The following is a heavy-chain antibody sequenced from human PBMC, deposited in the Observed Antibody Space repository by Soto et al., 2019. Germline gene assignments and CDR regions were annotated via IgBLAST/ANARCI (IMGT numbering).Heavy chain of an antibody. V-gene: IGHV1-2*04. J-gene: IGHJ6*02. CDR2: INPNSGGT. Sequence: GASVKVSCKASGYTFTGYYMHWVRQAPGQGLEWMGWINPNSGGTNYAQKFQGWVTMTRDTSISAAYMELSRLRSDDTAVYYCARAHESYSSSWYHNYYYGMDVWGQGTTVTVSS. CDR1: GYTFTGYY. CDR3: ARAHESYSSSWYHNYYYGMDV. D-gene: IGHD6-13*01.